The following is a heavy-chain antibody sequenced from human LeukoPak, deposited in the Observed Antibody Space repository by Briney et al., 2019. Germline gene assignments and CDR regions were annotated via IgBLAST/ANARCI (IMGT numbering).Heavy chain of an antibody. CDR2: MKPDGSVK. CDR3: ARDPRQSHLVYTAGDY. V-gene: IGHV3-7*01. Sequence: GGSLRLSCEVSGFTFSRYWMSWVRQAPGKGLEWEANMKPDGSVKYYVDSVKGRFTISRDNSKNSLYLQMNSLRAEDTAVYYCARDPRQSHLVYTAGDYWGQGTLVTVSS. CDR1: GFTFSRYW. J-gene: IGHJ4*02. D-gene: IGHD2-2*02.